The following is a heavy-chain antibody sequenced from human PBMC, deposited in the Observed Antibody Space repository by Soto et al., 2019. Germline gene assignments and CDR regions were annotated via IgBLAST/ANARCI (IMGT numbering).Heavy chain of an antibody. V-gene: IGHV4-34*01. Sequence: SETLSLTCAVYGGSFSGYYWSWIRQPPGKGLEWIGEINHSGSTNYNPSLKSRVTISVDTSKNQFSLKLSSVTAADTAVYYCARGEAMFENYFDYWGQGTLVTVSS. CDR3: ARGEAMFENYFDY. D-gene: IGHD3-10*02. CDR2: INHSGST. J-gene: IGHJ4*02. CDR1: GGSFSGYY.